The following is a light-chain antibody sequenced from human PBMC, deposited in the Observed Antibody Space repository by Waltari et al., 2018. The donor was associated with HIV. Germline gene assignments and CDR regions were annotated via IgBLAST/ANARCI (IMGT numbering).Light chain of an antibody. CDR1: RSDVGDYNF. V-gene: IGLV2-14*03. CDR2: DVN. Sequence: QSALTQPASVSGSPGQSITISCTGARSDVGDYNFVAWYQQPPANAPKLIIYDVNDRPSGVSIRFSGSKSGNTASLTISGLQAEDEADYYCCSYSLTHTLVFGSGTKVTVL. J-gene: IGLJ1*01. CDR3: CSYSLTHTLV.